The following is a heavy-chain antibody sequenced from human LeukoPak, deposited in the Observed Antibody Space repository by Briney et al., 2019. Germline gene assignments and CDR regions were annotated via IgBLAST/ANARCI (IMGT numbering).Heavy chain of an antibody. Sequence: SETLSLTCTVSGGSISSYYWSWIRQPPGKGLEWIGYIYYSGHTNYNPSLKSRATISVDTSKNQCSLKLGSVTAADTAVYYCARGDCSGGSCSPLPLDYWGQGTLVTVSS. D-gene: IGHD2-15*01. CDR2: IYYSGHT. CDR1: GGSISSYY. J-gene: IGHJ4*02. V-gene: IGHV4-59*01. CDR3: ARGDCSGGSCSPLPLDY.